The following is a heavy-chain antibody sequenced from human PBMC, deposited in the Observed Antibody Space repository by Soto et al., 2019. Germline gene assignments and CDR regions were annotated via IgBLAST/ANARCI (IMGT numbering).Heavy chain of an antibody. J-gene: IGHJ6*02. CDR1: GGTFGSYA. CDR3: ARSQGSSTSLEIYYYYYYGMDV. CDR2: IIPIPGTA. V-gene: IGHV1-69*01. D-gene: IGHD2-2*01. Sequence: QVQLVQSGAEVKKPGSSVKVSCKASGGTFGSYAISWVRQAPGQGLEWMGGIIPIPGTANYAQKFQGRVTVAGERFTRTAYLGLSSPRSEGTAVYYCARSQGSSTSLEIYYYYYYGMDVWGQGTTVTVSS.